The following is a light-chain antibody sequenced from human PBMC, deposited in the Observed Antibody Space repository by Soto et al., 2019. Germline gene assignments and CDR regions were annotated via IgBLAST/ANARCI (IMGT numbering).Light chain of an antibody. Sequence: EIVLTQSPGTLSLSQGEGATLSCRASQSVSSTYFAWYQQKPGQAPRLLIYGASSRATGIPDRFSGSGSGTDFTLTNSRLEPEDFAVYYCQQYGSSPWTFGQGTKVETK. CDR2: GAS. J-gene: IGKJ1*01. CDR3: QQYGSSPWT. V-gene: IGKV3-20*01. CDR1: QSVSSTY.